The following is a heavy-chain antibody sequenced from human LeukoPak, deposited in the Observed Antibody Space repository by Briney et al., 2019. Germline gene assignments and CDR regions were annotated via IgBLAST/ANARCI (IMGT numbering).Heavy chain of an antibody. Sequence: SETLSLTCTVSGGSISSYYWSWIRQPPGKGLEWIGYIYYSGSTNYNPSLKSRVTISVDTSKNQFSLKLSSVTAADTAVYYCASKSDRHFYYGMDVWGQGTTVTVSS. V-gene: IGHV4-59*08. CDR2: IYYSGST. J-gene: IGHJ6*02. CDR1: GGSISSYY. CDR3: ASKSDRHFYYGMDV.